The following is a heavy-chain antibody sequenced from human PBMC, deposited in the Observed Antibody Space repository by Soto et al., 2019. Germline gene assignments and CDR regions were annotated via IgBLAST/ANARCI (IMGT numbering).Heavy chain of an antibody. Sequence: SVKVSCKASGGTFSSYAISWVRQAPGQGLEWMGGIIPIFGTANYAQKFQGRVTITADESTSTAYMELSSLRSEDTAVYYCARGPQSPHSSGWYRTYYYYYGMDVWGQ. J-gene: IGHJ6*02. CDR2: IIPIFGTA. CDR1: GGTFSSYA. D-gene: IGHD6-19*01. CDR3: ARGPQSPHSSGWYRTYYYYYGMDV. V-gene: IGHV1-69*13.